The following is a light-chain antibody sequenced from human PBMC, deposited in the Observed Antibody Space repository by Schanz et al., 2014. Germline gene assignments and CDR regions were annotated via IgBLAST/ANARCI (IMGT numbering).Light chain of an antibody. J-gene: IGLJ2*01. CDR2: DVY. V-gene: IGLV2-14*03. CDR1: SSDVGAYNH. Sequence: QSALTQPASVSGSPGQSITISCTGTSSDVGAYNHVSWYQQHPGKAPKLIIYDVYNRPSGVSNRFSGSKSGNTASLTISGLQAEDEADYYCAAWDDSLGVVFGGGTKLTVL. CDR3: AAWDDSLGVV.